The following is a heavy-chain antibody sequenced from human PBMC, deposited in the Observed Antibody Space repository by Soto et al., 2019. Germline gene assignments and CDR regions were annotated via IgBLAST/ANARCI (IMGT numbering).Heavy chain of an antibody. J-gene: IGHJ4*02. CDR2: ISYDGSNT. CDR1: GFTFSSYG. D-gene: IGHD1-26*01. CDR3: AKEGGLSGSYYISSSYYFDY. Sequence: QVQLVESGGGVVQPGRSLRLSCVASGFTFSSYGMHWVRQAPGKGLEWVAIISYDGSNTYYADSVKGRFIISRDNYKNTLYVQMNSLRAEDTSVYYCAKEGGLSGSYYISSSYYFDYWGQGTLVTVSS. V-gene: IGHV3-30*18.